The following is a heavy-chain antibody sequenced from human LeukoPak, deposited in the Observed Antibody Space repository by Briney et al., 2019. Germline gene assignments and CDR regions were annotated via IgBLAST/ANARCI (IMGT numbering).Heavy chain of an antibody. D-gene: IGHD2-21*01. CDR1: GFVSVNYG. Sequence: PGGSLRLSCVGSGFVSVNYGMNWVRQAPGKGLEWVSGISGSGSSTYYADSVKGRFTISRDNSKNRLYLQMNRLGADDTAVYYCTKELWWGTGACDIWGQGTMVTVSS. J-gene: IGHJ3*02. CDR2: ISGSGSST. CDR3: TKELWWGTGACDI. V-gene: IGHV3-23*01.